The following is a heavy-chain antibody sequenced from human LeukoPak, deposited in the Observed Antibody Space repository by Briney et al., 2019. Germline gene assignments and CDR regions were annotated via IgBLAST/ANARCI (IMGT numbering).Heavy chain of an antibody. D-gene: IGHD4-17*01. V-gene: IGHV3-53*01. CDR1: GFTVSSNY. J-gene: IGHJ4*02. CDR2: IYSGGST. CDR3: ARSEPDYGDYVGPYYFDY. Sequence: PGGSLRLSCAASGFTVSSNYMSSVRQAPGKGLEWVSVIYSGGSTYYADSVKGRFTISRDNSKNTLYLQMNSLRAEDTAVYYCARSEPDYGDYVGPYYFDYWGQGTLVTVSS.